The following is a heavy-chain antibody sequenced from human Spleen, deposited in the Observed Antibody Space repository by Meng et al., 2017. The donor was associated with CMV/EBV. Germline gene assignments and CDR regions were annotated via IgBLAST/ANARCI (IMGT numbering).Heavy chain of an antibody. CDR3: ARDLARTTVTTRYYYGMDV. CDR2: ISSSSSYI. D-gene: IGHD4-11*01. Sequence: GESLKISCAASGFSVSNNYMSWVRQAPGKGLEWVSSISSSSSYIYYADSVKGRFTISRDNAKNSLYLQMNSLRAEDTAVYYCARDLARTTVTTRYYYGMDVWGQGTTVTVSS. J-gene: IGHJ6*02. V-gene: IGHV3-21*01. CDR1: GFSVSNNY.